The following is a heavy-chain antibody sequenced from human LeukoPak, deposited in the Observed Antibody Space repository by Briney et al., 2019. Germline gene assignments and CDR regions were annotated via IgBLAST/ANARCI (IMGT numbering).Heavy chain of an antibody. CDR2: ISGGGGSA. CDR3: GRKTGVTGEAFDC. V-gene: IGHV3-23*01. Sequence: GGSLRLSCAASGFTFSSYAMSWVRQAPGKGLEWVSVISGGGGSAYYADSVKGRFTISRDNAKNSVYLQMNSLRTEDTAVYYCGRKTGVTGEAFDCWGQGTLVTVSS. D-gene: IGHD7-27*01. CDR1: GFTFSSYA. J-gene: IGHJ4*02.